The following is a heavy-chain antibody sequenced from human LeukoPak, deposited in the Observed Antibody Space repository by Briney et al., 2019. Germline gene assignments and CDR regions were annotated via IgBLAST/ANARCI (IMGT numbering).Heavy chain of an antibody. CDR1: GGSISSSSYY. CDR3: ARGVAVAGTYY. D-gene: IGHD6-19*01. J-gene: IGHJ4*02. V-gene: IGHV4-39*07. CDR2: IYYSGST. Sequence: SETLSLTCTVSGGSISSSSYYWGWIRQPPGKGLEWIGNIYYSGSTYYNPSLKSRVTISVDTSKNQFSLKLSSVTAADTAVYYCARGVAVAGTYYWGQGTLVTVSS.